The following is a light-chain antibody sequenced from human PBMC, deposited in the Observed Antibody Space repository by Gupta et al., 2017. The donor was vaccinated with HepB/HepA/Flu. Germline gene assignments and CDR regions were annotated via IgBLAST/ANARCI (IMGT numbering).Light chain of an antibody. Sequence: QSALTQPASVSASPGQSITISCTGTSSDVGAYNSVSWYQQHPGKAPKLMISDVSNRPSGVSNRFSGSKSGNTASLTISGLQAEDEADYYCSSYTRSSTLVIFGGGTKLTVL. CDR3: SSYTRSSTLVI. CDR1: SSDVGAYNS. J-gene: IGLJ2*01. V-gene: IGLV2-14*03. CDR2: DVS.